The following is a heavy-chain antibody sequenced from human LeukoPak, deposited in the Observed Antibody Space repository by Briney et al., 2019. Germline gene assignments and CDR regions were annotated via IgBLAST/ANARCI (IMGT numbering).Heavy chain of an antibody. CDR1: GFTFSSYW. V-gene: IGHV3-7*01. CDR2: IKQDGSER. D-gene: IGHD3-10*01. CDR3: ARDAPLYYGSGSAPNWFDP. Sequence: GGSLRLSCAASGFTFSSYWMSWVRQAPGKGREWVANIKQDGSERYYVDSVKGRFTISRDNAKNSLYLQMNSLRAEDTAVYYCARDAPLYYGSGSAPNWFDPWGQGTLVTVSS. J-gene: IGHJ5*02.